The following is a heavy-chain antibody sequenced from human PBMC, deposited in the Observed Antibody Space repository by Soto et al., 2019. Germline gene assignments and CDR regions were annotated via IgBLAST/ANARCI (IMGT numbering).Heavy chain of an antibody. CDR1: GFTFSSYG. Sequence: PGGSLRLSCAASGFTFSSYGMHWVRQAPGKGLEWVAVISYDGSNKYYADSVKGRFTISRDNSKNTLYLQMNSLRAEDTAVYYCAKLPDYGDYDIFDYWGQGTLVIVSS. CDR3: AKLPDYGDYDIFDY. CDR2: ISYDGSNK. V-gene: IGHV3-30*18. D-gene: IGHD4-17*01. J-gene: IGHJ4*02.